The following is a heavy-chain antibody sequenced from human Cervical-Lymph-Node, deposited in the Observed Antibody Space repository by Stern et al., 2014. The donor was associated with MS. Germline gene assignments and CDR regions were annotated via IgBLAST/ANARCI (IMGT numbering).Heavy chain of an antibody. V-gene: IGHV1-58*01. CDR3: AAEPNYYDSSGSDAFDI. CDR1: GFTFTSSA. Sequence: QLVESGPEVKKPGTSVKVSCKASGFTFTSSAVQWVRQARGQRLEWIGWIVVCSGNTNYAQKFQERVTITRDMSTSTAYMELSSLRSEDTAVYYCAAEPNYYDSSGSDAFDIWGQGTMVTVSS. D-gene: IGHD3-22*01. CDR2: IVVCSGNT. J-gene: IGHJ3*02.